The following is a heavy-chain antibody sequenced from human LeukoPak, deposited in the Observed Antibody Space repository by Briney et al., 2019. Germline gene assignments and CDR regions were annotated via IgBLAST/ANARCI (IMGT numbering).Heavy chain of an antibody. V-gene: IGHV4-59*08. CDR2: IYYSGST. Sequence: PSETLTLTCTVSGVTISSYYWSWIRQPPGKGLEWIGYIYYSGSTNYNPSLKSRVTISVDTSKNQFSLKLSSVTAADTAVYYCARSSDYYDSSGYYDYWGQGTLVTVSS. CDR3: ARSSDYYDSSGYYDY. J-gene: IGHJ4*02. D-gene: IGHD3-22*01. CDR1: GVTISSYY.